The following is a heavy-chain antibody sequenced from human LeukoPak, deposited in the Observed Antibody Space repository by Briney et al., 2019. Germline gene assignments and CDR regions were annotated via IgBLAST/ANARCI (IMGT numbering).Heavy chain of an antibody. J-gene: IGHJ6*02. Sequence: GGSLRLSCAASGFTFSSYAMHRVRQAPGKGLEWVAVISYDGSNKYYADSVKGRFTISRDNSKNTLYLQMNSLRAEDTAVYYCAKGGWGYYGMDVWGQGTTVTVSS. CDR2: ISYDGSNK. CDR1: GFTFSSYA. CDR3: AKGGWGYYGMDV. V-gene: IGHV3-30-3*01. D-gene: IGHD3-10*01.